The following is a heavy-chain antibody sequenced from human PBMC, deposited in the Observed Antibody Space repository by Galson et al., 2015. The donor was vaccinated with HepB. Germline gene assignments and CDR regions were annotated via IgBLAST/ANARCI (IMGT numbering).Heavy chain of an antibody. CDR2: IYYSGST. D-gene: IGHD3-22*01. CDR1: GGSISSSSYY. V-gene: IGHV4-39*01. CDR3: ARSITMIVVVITTPGGWFDP. J-gene: IGHJ5*02. Sequence: ETLSLTCTVSGGSISSSSYYWGWIRQPPGKGLEWIGSIYYSGSTYYNPSLKSRVTISVDTSKNQFSLKLSSVTAADTAVYYCARSITMIVVVITTPGGWFDPWGQGTLVTVSS.